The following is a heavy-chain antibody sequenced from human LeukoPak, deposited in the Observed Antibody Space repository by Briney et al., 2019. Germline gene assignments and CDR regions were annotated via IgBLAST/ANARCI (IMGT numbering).Heavy chain of an antibody. CDR2: IYYSGST. V-gene: IGHV4-59*01. Sequence: SETLSLTCTVSGGSISSYYWSWIRQPPGKGLEWIGYIYYSGSTNYNPSLKSRVTISVDTSKNQFSLKLSSVTAADTAVYYCARETSNYFDYWGQGTLVTVSS. CDR3: ARETSNYFDY. J-gene: IGHJ4*02. CDR1: GGSISSYY.